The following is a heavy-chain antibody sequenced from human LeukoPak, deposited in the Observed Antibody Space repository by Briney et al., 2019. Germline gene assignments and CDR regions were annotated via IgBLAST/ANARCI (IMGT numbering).Heavy chain of an antibody. CDR1: GFTFSSYA. D-gene: IGHD3-3*01. CDR2: ISGSGGST. J-gene: IGHJ5*02. Sequence: GGSLRLSCAASGFTFSSYAMSWVRQPPGKGLEWVSAISGSGGSTYYADSVKGRFTISRDNSKNTLYLQMNSLRAEDTAVYYCAKGIFGVVIGNWFDPWGQGTLVTVSS. CDR3: AKGIFGVVIGNWFDP. V-gene: IGHV3-23*01.